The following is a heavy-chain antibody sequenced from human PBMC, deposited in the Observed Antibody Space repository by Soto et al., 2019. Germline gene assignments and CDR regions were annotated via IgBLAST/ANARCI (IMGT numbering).Heavy chain of an antibody. V-gene: IGHV4-59*01. J-gene: IGHJ4*02. D-gene: IGHD4-17*01. CDR1: GGSISSYY. CDR2: IYYSGST. Sequence: PSETLSLTCTVSGGSISSYYWSWIRQPPGKGLEWIGYIYYSGSTNYNPSLKSRVTISVDTSKNQFSLKLSSVTAADTAVYYCARDHRLPGHLNDYGDFDYWGQGTLVTVSS. CDR3: ARDHRLPGHLNDYGDFDY.